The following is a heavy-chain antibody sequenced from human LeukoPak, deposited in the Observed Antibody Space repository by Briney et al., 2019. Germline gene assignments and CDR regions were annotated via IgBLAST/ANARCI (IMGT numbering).Heavy chain of an antibody. CDR2: IYYSGST. D-gene: IGHD4-17*01. Sequence: SETLSLTCTVSGGSISSYYWSWIRQPPGKGLEWIGYIYYSGSTNYNPSLKSRVTISVDTSKNQFSLKLSSVTAADTAVYYCARDYPSTVRLRYFDLWGRGTLVTVSS. CDR1: GGSISSYY. J-gene: IGHJ2*01. V-gene: IGHV4-59*12. CDR3: ARDYPSTVRLRYFDL.